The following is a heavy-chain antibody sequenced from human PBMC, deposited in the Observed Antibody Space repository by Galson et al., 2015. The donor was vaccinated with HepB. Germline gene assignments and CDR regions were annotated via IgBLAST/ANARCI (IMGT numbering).Heavy chain of an antibody. CDR3: VRISYGSGTLQ. CDR2: TYYRSKWFH. CDR1: GDSVSNNNPT. J-gene: IGHJ1*01. D-gene: IGHD3-10*01. V-gene: IGHV6-1*01. Sequence: CAISGDSVSNNNPTWNWTRQSPSRGLEWLGRTYYRSKWFHEYAVSVESRVIINPDTSKNQFSLQLNSVTPEDTAVYYCVRISYGSGTLQWGQGTLVTVSS.